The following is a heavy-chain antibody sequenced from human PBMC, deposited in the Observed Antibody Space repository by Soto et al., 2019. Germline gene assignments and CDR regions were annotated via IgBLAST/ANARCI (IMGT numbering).Heavy chain of an antibody. D-gene: IGHD3-22*01. Sequence: PGGSLRLSCAASGFTFSSYAMSWVRQAPGKGLEWVSAISGSGGSTYYADSVKGRFTISRDNSKNTLYLQMNSLRAEDTAVYYCVKDHYYDSSGYPDADAFDIWGQGTMVTVSS. CDR2: ISGSGGST. V-gene: IGHV3-23*01. CDR1: GFTFSSYA. J-gene: IGHJ3*02. CDR3: VKDHYYDSSGYPDADAFDI.